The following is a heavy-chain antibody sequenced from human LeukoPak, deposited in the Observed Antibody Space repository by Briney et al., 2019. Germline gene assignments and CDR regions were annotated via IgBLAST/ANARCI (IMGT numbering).Heavy chain of an antibody. J-gene: IGHJ4*02. CDR3: AKGGYYDSSGWGFFDY. CDR1: GFTFSSYA. V-gene: IGHV3-23*01. D-gene: IGHD3-22*01. Sequence: GASLRLSCAASGFTFSSYAMSWVRQAPGKGLEWVSAISGSGGSTYYADSVKGRFTISRDNSENTLYLQMNSLRAEDTAVYYCAKGGYYDSSGWGFFDYWGQGTLVTVSS. CDR2: ISGSGGST.